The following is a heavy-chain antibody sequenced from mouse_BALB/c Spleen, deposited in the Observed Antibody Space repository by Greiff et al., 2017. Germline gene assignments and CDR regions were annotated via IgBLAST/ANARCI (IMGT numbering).Heavy chain of an antibody. V-gene: IGHV5-6-5*01. CDR3: ARGGYDYDRSFAY. CDR2: ISSGGST. J-gene: IGHJ3*01. D-gene: IGHD2-4*01. Sequence: EVKLVESGGGLVKPGGSLKLSCAASGFTFSSYAMSWVRQTPEKRLEWVASISSGGSTYYPDSVKGRFTISRDNARNILYLQMSSLRSEDTAMYYCARGGYDYDRSFAYWGQGTLVTVSA. CDR1: GFTFSSYA.